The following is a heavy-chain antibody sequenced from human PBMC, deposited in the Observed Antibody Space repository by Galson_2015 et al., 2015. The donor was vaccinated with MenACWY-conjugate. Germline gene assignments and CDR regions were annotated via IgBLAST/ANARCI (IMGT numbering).Heavy chain of an antibody. J-gene: IGHJ4*02. CDR2: IYWDDDK. Sequence: PALVNPTQTLTLTCTFSGFSLPTSGVGVGWIRQPPGKALEWLAFIYWDDDKRYSPSLKSRLTITKDTSKNQVVLTVSNMDPVDTATYYCARRYCSTTSCYGCDYWGQGALVTVSS. D-gene: IGHD2-2*01. CDR3: ARRYCSTTSCYGCDY. CDR1: GFSLPTSGVG. V-gene: IGHV2-5*02.